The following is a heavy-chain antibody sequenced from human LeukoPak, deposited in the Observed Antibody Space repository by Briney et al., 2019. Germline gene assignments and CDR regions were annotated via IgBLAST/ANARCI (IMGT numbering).Heavy chain of an antibody. CDR2: IYYSGST. D-gene: IGHD2/OR15-2a*01. CDR1: GGSISSYY. CDR3: ARLQYGRYYYYYYYMDV. Sequence: SETLSLTCTVSGGSISSYYWSWIRQPPGKGLEWIGYIYYSGSTSYNPSLKSRVIISVDTSKNHFSLKLSSVTAADTAVYYCARLQYGRYYYYYYYMDVWGKGTTVTISS. J-gene: IGHJ6*03. V-gene: IGHV4-59*01.